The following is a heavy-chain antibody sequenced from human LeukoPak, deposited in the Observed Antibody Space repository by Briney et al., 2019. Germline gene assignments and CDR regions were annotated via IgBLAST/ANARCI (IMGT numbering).Heavy chain of an antibody. CDR3: ARRAYRYPTNDCSSTSCLANWFDP. J-gene: IGHJ5*02. V-gene: IGHV1-2*02. Sequence: GASVKVSCKASGYTFTGYYMHWVRQAPGQGLEWMGWINPNSGGTNYAQKFQGRVTMTRDTSISTAYMELSRLRSDDTAVYYCARRAYRYPTNDCSSTSCLANWFDPWGQGTLVTVSS. D-gene: IGHD2-2*01. CDR2: INPNSGGT. CDR1: GYTFTGYY.